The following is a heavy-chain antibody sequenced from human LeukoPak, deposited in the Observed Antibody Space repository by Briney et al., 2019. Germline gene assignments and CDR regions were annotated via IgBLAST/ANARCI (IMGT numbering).Heavy chain of an antibody. Sequence: GGSLRLSCAASGFTFSSYAMSWVRQAPGKGLEWVSVIYSGGSTYYADSVKGRFTISRDNSKNTLYLQMNSLRAEDTAVYYCARARTQKVRGVITKYYFDYWGQGTLVTVSS. D-gene: IGHD3-10*01. CDR2: IYSGGST. V-gene: IGHV3-66*01. J-gene: IGHJ4*02. CDR1: GFTFSSYA. CDR3: ARARTQKVRGVITKYYFDY.